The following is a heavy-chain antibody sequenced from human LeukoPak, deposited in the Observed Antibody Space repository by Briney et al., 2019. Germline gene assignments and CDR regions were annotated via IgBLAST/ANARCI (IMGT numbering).Heavy chain of an antibody. CDR3: ARDQSMAKGDY. CDR1: GYTFTSYD. Sequence: ASVKVSCKASGYTFTSYDINWVRQATGQGLEWMGWKNPNSGNTGYAQKFQGRVTITRNTSISTAYMELSSLRSDDTAAYYCARDQSMAKGDYWGQGTLVTVSS. D-gene: IGHD5-24*01. V-gene: IGHV1-8*03. CDR2: KNPNSGNT. J-gene: IGHJ4*02.